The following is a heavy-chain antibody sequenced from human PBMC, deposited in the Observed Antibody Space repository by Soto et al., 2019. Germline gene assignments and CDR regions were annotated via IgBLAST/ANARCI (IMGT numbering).Heavy chain of an antibody. V-gene: IGHV3-7*01. J-gene: IGHJ4*02. CDR2: ISQDGSAK. Sequence: EVQLVESGGGLVQPGGSLRLSCAASGFNLSSYWMSWVRQAPGKGLEWVATISQDGSAKKYVDSLKGRFTISRDSAKNSLYLQINSLRVEDTAIYYCARIIAPGRAFDYWGRGTLVTVSS. CDR3: ARIIAPGRAFDY. D-gene: IGHD1-26*01. CDR1: GFNLSSYW.